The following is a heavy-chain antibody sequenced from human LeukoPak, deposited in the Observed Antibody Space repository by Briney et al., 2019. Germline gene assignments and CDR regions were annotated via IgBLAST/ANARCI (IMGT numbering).Heavy chain of an antibody. V-gene: IGHV3-33*01. J-gene: IGHJ4*02. CDR1: GFNFRFYG. CDR3: ASKKRSSPSCDGY. Sequence: GGSLRLSCAASGFNFRFYGMHWVRQAPGKGLECVAVIWNDGSKESYADSVKGRFTISRDNSMNTLYLQMNSLRVEDTAVYYCASKKRSSPSCDGYWGQGTLVAVSS. CDR2: IWNDGSKE. D-gene: IGHD2-2*01.